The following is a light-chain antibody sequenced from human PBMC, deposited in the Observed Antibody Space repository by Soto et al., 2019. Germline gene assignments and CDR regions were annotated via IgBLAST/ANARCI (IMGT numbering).Light chain of an antibody. Sequence: EIVMTQSPATLSVSPGERATLSCRASQSVSSSLAWYQQKPGQAPRLLTYGASTRATGIPARFSGSGSGTEFTLTISSLQSEEFAVYYCQQYNNWWTFGQGTKVEVK. CDR1: QSVSSS. V-gene: IGKV3-15*01. J-gene: IGKJ1*01. CDR3: QQYNNWWT. CDR2: GAS.